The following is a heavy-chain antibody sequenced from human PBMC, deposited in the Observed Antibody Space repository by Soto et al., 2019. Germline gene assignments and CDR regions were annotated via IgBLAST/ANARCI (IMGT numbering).Heavy chain of an antibody. CDR2: IYYSGST. V-gene: IGHV4-39*01. J-gene: IGHJ6*02. Sequence: PSETLSLTCTVSGGSISSSSYYWGWIRQPPGKGLEWIGSIYYSGSTYYNTSLKSRVTISVDTSKNQFSLKLSSVTAADTAVFYFARLRYCSSTSCSTAGGYYYGMDVWGQGTTVS. CDR3: ARLRYCSSTSCSTAGGYYYGMDV. CDR1: GGSISSSSYY. D-gene: IGHD2-2*02.